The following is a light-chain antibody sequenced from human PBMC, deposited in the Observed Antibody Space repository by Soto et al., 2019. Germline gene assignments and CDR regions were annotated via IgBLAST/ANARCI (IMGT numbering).Light chain of an antibody. CDR1: SGYSDYN. CDR3: GADHGSGANFVKV. Sequence: QSVLTQPPSASASLGASVTLTCTLSSGYSDYNVDWYQQRPGKGPRLVMRVGPGGIVGSKGNGIPDRFSVLGSVLNRYLTIENIQEEDESDCHCGADHGSGANFVKVFGGGTKLTVL. CDR2: VGPGGIVG. J-gene: IGLJ2*01. V-gene: IGLV9-49*03.